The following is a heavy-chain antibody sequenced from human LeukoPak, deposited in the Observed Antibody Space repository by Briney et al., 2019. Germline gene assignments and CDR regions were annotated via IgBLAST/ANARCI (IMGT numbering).Heavy chain of an antibody. J-gene: IGHJ3*02. V-gene: IGHV4-59*01. CDR3: ARGDSSSWYLGAFDI. CDR1: GGSISSYY. D-gene: IGHD6-13*01. Sequence: SETLSLTCTVSGGSISSYYWSWIRQPPGKGLEWIGYIYYSGSTNCNPSLKSRVTISVDTSKNQFSLKLSSVTAADTAVYYCARGDSSSWYLGAFDIWGQGTMVTVSS. CDR2: IYYSGST.